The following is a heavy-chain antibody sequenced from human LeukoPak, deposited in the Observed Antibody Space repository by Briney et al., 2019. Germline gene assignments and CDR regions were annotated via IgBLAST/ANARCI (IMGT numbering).Heavy chain of an antibody. D-gene: IGHD2-2*01. J-gene: IGHJ5*02. CDR2: INPNSGGT. Sequence: ASVKVSCKASGYTFTGYYIHWVRQAPGQGLEWMGWINPNSGGTNYAQKFQGRVTMTRDTSISTAYMELSRLRSDDTAVYYCARASIVVVPAAMNWFDPWGQGTLVTVSS. V-gene: IGHV1-2*02. CDR1: GYTFTGYY. CDR3: ARASIVVVPAAMNWFDP.